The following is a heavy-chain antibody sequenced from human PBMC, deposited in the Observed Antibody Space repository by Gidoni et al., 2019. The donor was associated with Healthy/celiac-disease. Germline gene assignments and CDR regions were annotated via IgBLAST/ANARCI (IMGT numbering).Heavy chain of an antibody. J-gene: IGHJ6*02. Sequence: QVQLVESGGGVVQPGRSLRLSFAASGFTFRSYGMHWVREAPGKGLEWLAVIWYDGSNQYHADSVKGRFTISRDNSRNTLYLQMNSLRAEDTAVYYCARIAAAGPDYYYGMDVWGQGTTVTVSS. CDR2: IWYDGSNQ. CDR1: GFTFRSYG. CDR3: ARIAAAGPDYYYGMDV. D-gene: IGHD6-13*01. V-gene: IGHV3-33*03.